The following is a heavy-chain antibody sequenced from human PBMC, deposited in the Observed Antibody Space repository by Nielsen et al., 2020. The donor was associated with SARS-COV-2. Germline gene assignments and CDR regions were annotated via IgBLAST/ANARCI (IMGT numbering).Heavy chain of an antibody. J-gene: IGHJ3*02. CDR1: GFTFSSYW. D-gene: IGHD2-15*01. Sequence: GESLKISCAASGFTFSSYWMHWVRQAPGKGLVWVSRINSDGSSTSYADSVKGRFTISRDNAKNSLYLQMNSLRAEDTAVYYCARAEGYCSGGSCSYDAFDIWGQGTMVTVSS. V-gene: IGHV3-74*01. CDR3: ARAEGYCSGGSCSYDAFDI. CDR2: INSDGSST.